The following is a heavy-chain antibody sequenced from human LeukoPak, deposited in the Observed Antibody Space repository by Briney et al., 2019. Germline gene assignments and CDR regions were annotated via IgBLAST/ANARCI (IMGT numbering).Heavy chain of an antibody. J-gene: IGHJ4*02. V-gene: IGHV1-2*02. D-gene: IGHD4-17*01. CDR2: ISPNSGGR. Sequence: ASVKVSCKASGYTFTGYYIHWVRQAPGQGLDWMGWISPNSGGRNYAQKFQGRVTMTRDTSVSTAHMELSNVRSDDTAVYYCARGTTVTTPFDYWGQGTLVTVSS. CDR3: ARGTTVTTPFDY. CDR1: GYTFTGYY.